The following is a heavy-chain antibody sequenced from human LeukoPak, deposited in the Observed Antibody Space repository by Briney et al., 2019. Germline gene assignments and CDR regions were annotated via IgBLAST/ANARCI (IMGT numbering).Heavy chain of an antibody. J-gene: IGHJ6*03. D-gene: IGHD3-10*01. V-gene: IGHV1-18*04. CDR1: GYTFTSYY. CDR3: ARSGKPIYYYYMDV. Sequence: ASVKVSCKASGYTFTSYYMHWVRQAPGQGLEWMGWISAYHGNTNYAQKLQGRLTMTTDTSTSTAYLELRSLRSDDTAVYYCARSGKPIYYYYMDVWGKGTTVTISS. CDR2: ISAYHGNT.